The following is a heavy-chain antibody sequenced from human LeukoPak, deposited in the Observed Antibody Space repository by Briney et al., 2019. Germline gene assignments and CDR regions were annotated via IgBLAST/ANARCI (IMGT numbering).Heavy chain of an antibody. V-gene: IGHV1-24*01. D-gene: IGHD6-19*01. CDR1: GYTLTELS. Sequence: ASVTVSCKVSGYTLTELSMHWVRQAPGKGIEWMGGFDPEDGETIYAQKFQGRVTMTEDTSTDTAYMELSSLRSEDTAVYYCATEPKQFTNYYYGMDVWGQGTTVTVSS. CDR2: FDPEDGET. CDR3: ATEPKQFTNYYYGMDV. J-gene: IGHJ6*02.